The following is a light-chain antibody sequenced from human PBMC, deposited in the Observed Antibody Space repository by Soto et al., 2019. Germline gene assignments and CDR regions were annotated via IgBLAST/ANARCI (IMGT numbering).Light chain of an antibody. CDR2: KAS. CDR1: QSISSW. V-gene: IGKV1-5*03. J-gene: IGKJ2*01. CDR3: QQYNSYSPYT. Sequence: DIQMTQSTSTLSASVGDRVTITCRASQSISSWLAWYQQKPGKAPKLLIYKASSIESGVPSRFSGSGSGTEFTLTISSLQPDDFATYYCQQYNSYSPYTFGQGTKLEIK.